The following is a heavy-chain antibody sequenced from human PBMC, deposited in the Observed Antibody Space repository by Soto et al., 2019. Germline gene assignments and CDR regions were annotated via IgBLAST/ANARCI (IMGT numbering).Heavy chain of an antibody. Sequence: ASVKVSCKASGYTFTSYGISWVRQAPGQGLEWMGWISAYNGNTNYAQKLQGRVTMTTDTSTSTAYMELRSLRSDDTAVYYCARVHYYDSSGYYYIFDYWGQGTLVTVSS. CDR3: ARVHYYDSSGYYYIFDY. CDR2: ISAYNGNT. J-gene: IGHJ4*02. V-gene: IGHV1-18*01. D-gene: IGHD3-22*01. CDR1: GYTFTSYG.